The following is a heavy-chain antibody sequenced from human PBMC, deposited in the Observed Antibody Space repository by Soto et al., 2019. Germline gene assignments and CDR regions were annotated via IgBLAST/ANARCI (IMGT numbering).Heavy chain of an antibody. J-gene: IGHJ6*02. CDR2: VYSTGGN. V-gene: IGHV4-59*08. CDR3: VRQGIGNLYGLVDV. CDR1: SGPSSSHN. Sequence: QVQLQQSGPGLVKPSETLSLTCSVSSGPSSSHNWGWIRQPPGRGREGIGYVYSTGGNSYNPTPKSRVTISANTSTNHISLPMTSVTAADTAFYYCVRQGIGNLYGLVDVWGQGTTVRASS. D-gene: IGHD1-1*01.